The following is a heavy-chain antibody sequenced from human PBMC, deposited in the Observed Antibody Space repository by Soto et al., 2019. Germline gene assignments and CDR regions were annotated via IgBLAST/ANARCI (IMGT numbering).Heavy chain of an antibody. CDR2: ISGSGGST. Sequence: PGGSLRLSCAASGFTFSSYAMSWVRQAPGKGLEWGSAISGSGGSTYYADSVKGRFTISIDNSKNTLYLQMNSLRAADTAVYYCANSAAGPYYYYYGMDVWGQGTTVTVS. D-gene: IGHD6-25*01. V-gene: IGHV3-23*01. J-gene: IGHJ6*02. CDR1: GFTFSSYA. CDR3: ANSAAGPYYYYYGMDV.